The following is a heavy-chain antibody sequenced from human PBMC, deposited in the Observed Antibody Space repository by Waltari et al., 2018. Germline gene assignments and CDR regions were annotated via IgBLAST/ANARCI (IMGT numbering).Heavy chain of an antibody. Sequence: QVQLQQWGAGLLKPSETLSLTCAVYGGSFSGYYWSWIRQPPGKGLEWTGEINHSGSTNYNPSLKSRVTISVDTSKNQFSLKLSSVTAADTAVYYCAEVVAASYYMDVWGKGTTVTVSS. CDR3: AEVVAASYYMDV. CDR1: GGSFSGYY. D-gene: IGHD2-15*01. V-gene: IGHV4-34*01. CDR2: INHSGST. J-gene: IGHJ6*03.